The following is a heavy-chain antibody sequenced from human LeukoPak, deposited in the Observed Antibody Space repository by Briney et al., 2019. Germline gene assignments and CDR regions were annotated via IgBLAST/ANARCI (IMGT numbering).Heavy chain of an antibody. CDR1: GFTFSEHY. Sequence: TGGSLRLSCAASGFTFSEHYMSWVRQAPGKGLEWLSYISSNTIYTNYADSVKGRFSISRDNAKNSLYLQMNSLRVEDTAVYYCARLYGDSSGTFFDHWGQGTLVTVSS. J-gene: IGHJ4*02. D-gene: IGHD6-19*01. CDR3: ARLYGDSSGTFFDH. V-gene: IGHV3-11*03. CDR2: ISSNTIYT.